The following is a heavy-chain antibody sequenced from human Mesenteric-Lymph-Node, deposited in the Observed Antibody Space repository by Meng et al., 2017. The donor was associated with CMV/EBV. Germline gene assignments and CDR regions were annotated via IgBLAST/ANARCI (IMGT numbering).Heavy chain of an antibody. V-gene: IGHV3-30-3*01. CDR3: ARAVSVGWERRSAFDI. CDR2: ISNDGNTI. J-gene: IGHJ3*02. D-gene: IGHD1-26*01. Sequence: GGSLRLSCAASGFSFNTYAMHWVRQAPGKGLEWVAVISNDGNTIHYPDSVKGRFTISRDNAKNSLYLQMNSLRAEDTAVYYCARAVSVGWERRSAFDIWGQGTMVTVSS. CDR1: GFSFNTYA.